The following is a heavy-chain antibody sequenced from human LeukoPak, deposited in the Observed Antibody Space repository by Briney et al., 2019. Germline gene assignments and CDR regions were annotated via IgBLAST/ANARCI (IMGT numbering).Heavy chain of an antibody. CDR2: ISSSGSTI. CDR1: GFTFSDYY. V-gene: IGHV3-11*01. CDR3: AREGQGSPTAFDY. Sequence: GGSLRLSCAASGFTFSDYYMSWIRQAPGMGLEWVSYISSSGSTIYYADSVKGRFTISRDNAKNSLCLQMNSLRAEDTAVYYCAREGQGSPTAFDYWGQGTLVTVSS. J-gene: IGHJ4*02.